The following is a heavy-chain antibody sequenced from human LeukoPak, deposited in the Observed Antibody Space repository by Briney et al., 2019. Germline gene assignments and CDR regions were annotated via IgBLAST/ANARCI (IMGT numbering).Heavy chain of an antibody. J-gene: IGHJ4*02. V-gene: IGHV3-66*01. CDR3: AAKGNGYTGTYVFAH. CDR2: LYSSGYT. D-gene: IGHD5-12*01. Sequence: QAGGSLRLSCAASGFTFTRHSMNWVRQAPGKGLEWVSVLYSSGYTKYADSVKGRFSISRDTSENTLSLQMNSLRAEDSAVYYCAAKGNGYTGTYVFAHWGRGTLVTVSS. CDR1: GFTFTRHS.